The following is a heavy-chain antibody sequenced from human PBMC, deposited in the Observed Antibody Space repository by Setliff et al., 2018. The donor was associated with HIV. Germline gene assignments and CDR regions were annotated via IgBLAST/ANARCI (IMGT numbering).Heavy chain of an antibody. CDR2: IYYTGNT. Sequence: SETLSLTCTFSGVSITSNSDYWSWIRQPDGKGLDWIGHIYYTGNTYYNPNLKSRITISVDTSKNQFTLTLISVTATDTAVYSCARAYYLWPFEFWGQGTMVTVSS. CDR1: GVSITSNSDY. J-gene: IGHJ3*01. CDR3: ARAYYLWPFEF. D-gene: IGHD3-10*01. V-gene: IGHV4-61*10.